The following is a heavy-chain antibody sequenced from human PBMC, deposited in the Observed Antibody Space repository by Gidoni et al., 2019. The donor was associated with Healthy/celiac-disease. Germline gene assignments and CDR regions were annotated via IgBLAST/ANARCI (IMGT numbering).Heavy chain of an antibody. CDR2: IYYSGST. J-gene: IGHJ4*02. Sequence: QVQLQESGPGLVKPSQTLSLTCTFPGGSISSGGYYWSWIRQHPGKGLEWFGYIYYSGSTYYNPSLKSRVTISVDTSKNQFSLKLSSVTAADTAVYYCAREGPYGSGVGYWGQGTLVTVSS. D-gene: IGHD3-10*01. CDR1: GGSISSGGYY. CDR3: AREGPYGSGVGY. V-gene: IGHV4-31*03.